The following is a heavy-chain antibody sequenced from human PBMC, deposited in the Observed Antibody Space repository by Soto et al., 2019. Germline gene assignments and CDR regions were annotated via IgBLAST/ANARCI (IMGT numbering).Heavy chain of an antibody. V-gene: IGHV3-7*04. CDR1: AFTFRNYW. CDR2: IKEDGSEK. CDR3: ARASSSTSGAIDY. Sequence: EVQMVESGGGLVQPGGSLRLSCAASAFTFRNYWMSWVRQAPGKGLECVAKIKEDGSEKYYVDSVKGRFTISRDNAKNSVYRQMYSLTSEDTAVYYWARASSSTSGAIDYWGQGTLVTVSS. J-gene: IGHJ4*02. D-gene: IGHD2-2*01.